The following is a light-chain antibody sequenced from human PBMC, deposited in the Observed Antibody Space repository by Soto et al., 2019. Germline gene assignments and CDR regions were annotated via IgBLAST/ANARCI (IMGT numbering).Light chain of an antibody. CDR1: HDVSRN. Sequence: DIQMTQSPSSLSASVGDRVTIACQSSHDVSRNLNWLQQKPGEAPKLLIYDASNLERGVPSRLGVSRSSTDFTLIISSLQPEDVATYYCQQDSSMVSFGGGTAIEIK. V-gene: IGKV1-33*01. J-gene: IGKJ4*01. CDR3: QQDSSMVS. CDR2: DAS.